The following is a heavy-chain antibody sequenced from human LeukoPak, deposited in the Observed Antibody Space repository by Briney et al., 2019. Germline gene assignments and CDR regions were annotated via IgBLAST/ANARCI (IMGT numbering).Heavy chain of an antibody. CDR2: ISYDGSNK. V-gene: IGHV3-30-3*01. D-gene: IGHD3-10*01. CDR3: ARDEAAWFGELFNHLAPYYYYYGMDV. Sequence: SLRLSCAASGFTFSSYAMHWVRQAPGKGLEWVAVISYDGSNKYYADSVKGRFTISRDNSKNTLYLQMNSLRAEDTAVYYCARDEAAWFGELFNHLAPYYYYYGMDVWGQGTTVTVSS. J-gene: IGHJ6*02. CDR1: GFTFSSYA.